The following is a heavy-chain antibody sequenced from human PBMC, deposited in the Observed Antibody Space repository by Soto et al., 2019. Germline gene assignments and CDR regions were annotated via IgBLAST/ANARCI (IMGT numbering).Heavy chain of an antibody. Sequence: ASVKVSCKASGYTFTSYGISWVRQAPGQGLEWMGWISAYNGNTNYAQKLQGRVTMTTDTSTSTAYMELRSLRSDDTAVCYCARDLPPPAYYYDSSGPDAFDIWGQGTMVTVSS. CDR1: GYTFTSYG. CDR3: ARDLPPPAYYYDSSGPDAFDI. CDR2: ISAYNGNT. D-gene: IGHD3-22*01. V-gene: IGHV1-18*04. J-gene: IGHJ3*02.